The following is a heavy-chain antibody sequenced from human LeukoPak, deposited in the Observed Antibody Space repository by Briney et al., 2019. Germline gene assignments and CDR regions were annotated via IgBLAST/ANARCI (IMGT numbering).Heavy chain of an antibody. J-gene: IGHJ4*02. CDR1: GFIFSNYG. CDR3: ATLPYYYDSSGSYYFDY. V-gene: IGHV3-23*01. CDR2: ITGGGGTT. D-gene: IGHD3-22*01. Sequence: GGSLRLSCAASGFIFSNYGMTWVRQAPGKGLEWVSSITGGGGTTYYADSVKGRFTISRDNSKNTLYLQMNSLRVEDTAVYYCATLPYYYDSSGSYYFDYWGQGTLVTVSS.